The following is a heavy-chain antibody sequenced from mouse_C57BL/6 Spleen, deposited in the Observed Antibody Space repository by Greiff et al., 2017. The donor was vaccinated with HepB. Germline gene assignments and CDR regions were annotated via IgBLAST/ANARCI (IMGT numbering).Heavy chain of an antibody. CDR3: ARAPPLAHVFDY. CDR1: GFTFSDYG. V-gene: IGHV5-17*01. CDR2: ISSGSSTI. D-gene: IGHD6-1*01. Sequence: EVHLVESGGGLVKPGGSLKLSCAASGFTFSDYGMHWVRQAPEQGLEWVAYISSGSSTIYYADTVKGRFTLSRDNAKNTLFLQMTSLRSEDTAMYYCARAPPLAHVFDYWGQGTTLTVSS. J-gene: IGHJ2*01.